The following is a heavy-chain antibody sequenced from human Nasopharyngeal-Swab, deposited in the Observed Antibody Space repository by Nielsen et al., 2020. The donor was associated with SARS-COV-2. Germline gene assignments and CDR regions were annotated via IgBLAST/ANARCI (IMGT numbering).Heavy chain of an antibody. Sequence: WIRQPPGKGLEWVGRIKSKTDGGTTDYGAPVKGRFTISRDDSKNTLYLQMNSLKTEDTGVYYCTTDSSAVAVKAVLSRGGWGQGTMVTVSS. CDR2: IKSKTDGGTT. CDR3: TTDSSAVAVKAVLSRGG. J-gene: IGHJ3*01. D-gene: IGHD6-19*01. V-gene: IGHV3-15*01.